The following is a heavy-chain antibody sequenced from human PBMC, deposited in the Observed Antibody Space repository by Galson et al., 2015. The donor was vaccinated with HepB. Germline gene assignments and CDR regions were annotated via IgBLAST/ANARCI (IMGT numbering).Heavy chain of an antibody. CDR1: GFTFSSYS. J-gene: IGHJ6*02. Sequence: SLRLSCAASGFTFSSYSMNWVRQAPGKGLEWVSSISSSSSYIYYADSVKGRFTISRDNAKNSLYLQMNSLRAEDTAVYYCARDGGSAYCGGDCYSPYYYYYYGMDVWGQGTTVTVSS. CDR3: ARDGGSAYCGGDCYSPYYYYYYGMDV. D-gene: IGHD2-21*02. V-gene: IGHV3-21*01. CDR2: ISSSSSYI.